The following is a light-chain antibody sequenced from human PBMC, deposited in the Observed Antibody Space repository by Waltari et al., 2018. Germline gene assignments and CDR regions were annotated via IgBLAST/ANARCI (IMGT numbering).Light chain of an antibody. V-gene: IGLV2-11*01. CDR1: SNVGGGYHY. CDR2: DVT. Sequence: QSALTQPRSVSGSPGQSVTISCPGTSNVGGGYHYVSWYQHHPGEVPKLMIYDVTQRPSGVPDRFSGSKSGNTASLTISWLQADDEADYYCSSYGGTYFVFGGGTRLTVL. CDR3: SSYGGTYFV. J-gene: IGLJ2*01.